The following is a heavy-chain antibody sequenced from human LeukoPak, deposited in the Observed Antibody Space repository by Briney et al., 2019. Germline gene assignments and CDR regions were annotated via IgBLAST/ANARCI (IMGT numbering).Heavy chain of an antibody. CDR3: ARGGPRGDTAMILTY. Sequence: ASVKVSCKASGYTFNSYYMHWVRQAPGQGLEWMGIINPSDGSTIFAQKFQGRVTMTRNTSTSTVYMELSSLRSDDTAVYYCARGGPRGDTAMILTYWGQGTLVTASS. CDR2: INPSDGST. J-gene: IGHJ4*02. CDR1: GYTFNSYY. V-gene: IGHV1-46*02. D-gene: IGHD5-18*01.